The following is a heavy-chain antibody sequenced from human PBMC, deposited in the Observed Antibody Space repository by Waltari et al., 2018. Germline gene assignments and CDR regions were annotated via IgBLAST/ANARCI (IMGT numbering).Heavy chain of an antibody. D-gene: IGHD3-10*01. CDR3: ARRRGSEADY. V-gene: IGHV4-38-2*01. Sequence: QVQLQESGPGLVKPSETLSLTCAVAGYSSSSGYYRGWIRQHPGKGLEWIGSIYHSGSTYYNPSLKSRVTISVDTSKNQFSLKLSSVTAADTAVYYCARRRGSEADYWGQGTLVTVSS. CDR1: GYSSSSGYY. CDR2: IYHSGST. J-gene: IGHJ4*02.